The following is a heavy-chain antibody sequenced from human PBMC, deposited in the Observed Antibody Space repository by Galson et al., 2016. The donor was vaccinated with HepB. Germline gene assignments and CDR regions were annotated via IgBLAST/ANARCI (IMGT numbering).Heavy chain of an antibody. CDR2: ISGSGDST. Sequence: SLRLSCAASGFTSSSNPMTWVRQAPGKGLEWVSTISGSGDSTYYADAAKGRFAISKDNSKNTLYLQIHSLQAEDTAVYYCAKDNGRALRFLAWTYCYHGMDVWGQGTTVTVSS. CDR3: AKDNGRALRFLAWTYCYHGMDV. D-gene: IGHD3-3*01. J-gene: IGHJ6*02. CDR1: GFTSSSNP. V-gene: IGHV3-23*01.